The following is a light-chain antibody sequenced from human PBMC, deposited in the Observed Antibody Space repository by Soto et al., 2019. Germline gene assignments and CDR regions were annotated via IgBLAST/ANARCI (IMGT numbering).Light chain of an antibody. CDR2: FGS. J-gene: IGKJ5*01. Sequence: DIVMTQSPLFLPVTPGEPASISCRSSQSLLYNNTYNYLDWYVQKPGQSPQLLIYFGSNRAPGVPDRFSGSGSGTDFTLKINRVEAEDVGTYYCMQALQSLTFGQGTRREIK. V-gene: IGKV2-28*01. CDR3: MQALQSLT. CDR1: QSLLYNNTYNY.